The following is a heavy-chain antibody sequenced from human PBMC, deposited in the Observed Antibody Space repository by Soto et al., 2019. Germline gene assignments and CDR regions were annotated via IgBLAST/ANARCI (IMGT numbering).Heavy chain of an antibody. CDR2: ISGSGGST. CDR1: GFTFSSYA. D-gene: IGHD2-2*01. J-gene: IGHJ3*02. Sequence: EVQLLESGGGLVQPGGSLRLSCAASGFTFSSYAMSWVRQAPGKGLEWVSAISGSGGSTYYADSVKGRFTISRDNSKNTLYLQMNSLRAEDTAVYYCAGPLHRLPAAPPGDAFDIWGQGTMVTVSS. CDR3: AGPLHRLPAAPPGDAFDI. V-gene: IGHV3-23*01.